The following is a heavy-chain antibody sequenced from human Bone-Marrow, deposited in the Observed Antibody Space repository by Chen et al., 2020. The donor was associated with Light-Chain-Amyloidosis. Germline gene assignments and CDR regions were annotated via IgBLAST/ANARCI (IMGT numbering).Heavy chain of an antibody. CDR3: ARRRDGYHFDY. CDR2: IYPDDSDA. J-gene: IGHJ4*02. D-gene: IGHD5-12*01. CDR1: GYTFPNYW. Sequence: EVQLEQSGPEVKKPGESLKISCKGSGYTFPNYWIGWVRQMPGKGLEWMGVIYPDDSDARYRPSFEGQVTISADKSITTAYLQWRRLKASDTAMYYCARRRDGYHFDYWGQGTLVTVSS. V-gene: IGHV5-51*01.